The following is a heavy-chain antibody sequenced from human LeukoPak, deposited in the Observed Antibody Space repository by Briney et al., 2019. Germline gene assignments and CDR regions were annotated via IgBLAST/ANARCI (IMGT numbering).Heavy chain of an antibody. Sequence: GGSLRLSCAASGFTFSSYAMSWVRQAPGKGLEWVSAISGSGGSTYYADSVKGRFTISRDNSKNTLYLQMNSLRAEDTAVYYCAKGGFMITFGGVTPVHFDYWGQGTLFTVSS. V-gene: IGHV3-23*01. CDR3: AKGGFMITFGGVTPVHFDY. D-gene: IGHD3-16*01. J-gene: IGHJ4*02. CDR2: ISGSGGST. CDR1: GFTFSSYA.